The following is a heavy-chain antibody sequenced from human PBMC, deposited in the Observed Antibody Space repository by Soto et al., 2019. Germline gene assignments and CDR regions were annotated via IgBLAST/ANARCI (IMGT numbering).Heavy chain of an antibody. J-gene: IGHJ5*02. CDR1: GYTFTSYG. CDR3: ARMKDYYDSSGYYSINWFDP. D-gene: IGHD3-22*01. CDR2: ISAYNGNT. Sequence: ASVKVSCKASGYTFTSYGISWARQAPGQGLEWMGWISAYNGNTNYAQKLQGRVTMTTDTSTSTAYMELRSLRSDVTAVYYCARMKDYYDSSGYYSINWFDPWGQGTLVTVSS. V-gene: IGHV1-18*01.